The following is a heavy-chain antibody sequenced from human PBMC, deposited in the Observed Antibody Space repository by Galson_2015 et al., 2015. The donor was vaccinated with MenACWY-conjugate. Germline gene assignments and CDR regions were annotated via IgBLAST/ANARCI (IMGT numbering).Heavy chain of an antibody. J-gene: IGHJ4*02. CDR1: GFTFNNYW. D-gene: IGHD1-1*01. Sequence: SLRLSCAASGFTFNNYWMHWVRQPPGKGLEWISYIKADGSFSNYADSVKGRFTISTDNAKNMVYLQMDGLEDEDTAVYFCARDNNSSFDSWGQRSRVTVSS. V-gene: IGHV3-74*01. CDR2: IKADGSFS. CDR3: ARDNNSSFDS.